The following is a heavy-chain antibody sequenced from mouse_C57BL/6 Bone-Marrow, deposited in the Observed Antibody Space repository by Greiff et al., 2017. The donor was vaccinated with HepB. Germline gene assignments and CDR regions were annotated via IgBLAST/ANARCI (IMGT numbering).Heavy chain of an antibody. V-gene: IGHV5-6*02. CDR2: ISSGGSYT. CDR3: ARRGGGY. Sequence: EVKLVESGGDLVKPGGSLKLSCAASGFTFSSYGMSWVRQTPDKRLEWVATISSGGSYTYYPDSVKGRFTISRDNAKNTLYLQMSSLKSEDTAMYYCARRGGGYWGQGTSVTVSS. J-gene: IGHJ4*01. CDR1: GFTFSSYG.